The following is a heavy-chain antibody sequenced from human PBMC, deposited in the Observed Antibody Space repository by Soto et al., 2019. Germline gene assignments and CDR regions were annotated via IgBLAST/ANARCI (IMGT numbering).Heavy chain of an antibody. CDR1: GFTISSYS. J-gene: IGHJ6*02. CDR2: ISSSSSTI. Sequence: PGGSLRLSCAASGFTISSYSMNWVRQAPGKGLEWVSYISSSSSTIYYADSVKGRFTISRDNAKNSLYLQMNSLRDEDTAVYYCARDGVDIVLMVYADYYGMDVWGQGTTVTVS. D-gene: IGHD2-8*01. CDR3: ARDGVDIVLMVYADYYGMDV. V-gene: IGHV3-48*02.